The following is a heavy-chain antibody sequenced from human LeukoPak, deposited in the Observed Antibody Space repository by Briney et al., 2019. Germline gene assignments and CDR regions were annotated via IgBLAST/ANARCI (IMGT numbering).Heavy chain of an antibody. V-gene: IGHV3-33*01. J-gene: IGHJ4*02. CDR3: ASSCRHYYDSSGYYCPLDY. CDR1: GFTFSSYG. Sequence: PGRSLRLSCAASGFTFSSYGMHWVRQAPGKGLEWVAVIWYDGSNKYYADSVKGRFTISRDNSKNTLYLQMNSLRAEDTAVYYCASSCRHYYDSSGYYCPLDYWGQGTLVTVSS. CDR2: IWYDGSNK. D-gene: IGHD3-22*01.